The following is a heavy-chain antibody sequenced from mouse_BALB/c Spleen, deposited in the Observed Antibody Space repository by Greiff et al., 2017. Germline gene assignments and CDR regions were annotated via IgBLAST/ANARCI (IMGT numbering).Heavy chain of an antibody. CDR1: GFTFSSYA. Sequence: EVQVVESGGGLVKPGGSLKLSCAASGFTFSSYAMSWVRQTPEKRLEWVATISSGGSYTYYPDSVKGRFTISRDNAKNTLYLQMSSLRSEDTAMYYCARQDSSGYGAWFAYWGQGTLVTVSA. CDR3: ARQDSSGYGAWFAY. D-gene: IGHD3-2*01. V-gene: IGHV5-9-3*01. J-gene: IGHJ3*01. CDR2: ISSGGSYT.